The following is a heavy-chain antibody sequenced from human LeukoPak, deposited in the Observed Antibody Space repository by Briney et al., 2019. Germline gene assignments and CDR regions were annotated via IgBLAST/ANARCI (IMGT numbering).Heavy chain of an antibody. CDR3: ARSTPYCSSTSCHYFDY. J-gene: IGHJ4*02. CDR1: GFTFSSYS. CDR2: ISSSSSYI. D-gene: IGHD2-2*01. V-gene: IGHV3-21*04. Sequence: GGSLRLSCAASGFTFSSYSMNWVRQAPGKGLEWVSSISSSSSYIYYADSVKGRFTISRDNSKNTLYLQMNSLRAEDTAVYYCARSTPYCSSTSCHYFDYWGQGTLVTVSS.